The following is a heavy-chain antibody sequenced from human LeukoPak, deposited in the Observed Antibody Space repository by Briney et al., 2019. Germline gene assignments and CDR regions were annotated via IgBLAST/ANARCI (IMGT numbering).Heavy chain of an antibody. V-gene: IGHV1-69*04. CDR3: ARAGIAAAGHIFDY. D-gene: IGHD6-13*01. J-gene: IGHJ4*02. CDR2: IIPILGIA. Sequence: SVKVSCKASGGIFSSYAISWVRQAPGHGREWMGRIIPILGIANYAQKFQGRVTITADKSTSTAYTELSSLRSEDTAVYYCARAGIAAAGHIFDYWGQGTLVTVSS. CDR1: GGIFSSYA.